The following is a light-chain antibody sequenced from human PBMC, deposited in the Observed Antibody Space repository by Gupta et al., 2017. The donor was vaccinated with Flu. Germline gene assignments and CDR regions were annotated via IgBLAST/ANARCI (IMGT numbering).Light chain of an antibody. CDR3: QQSYSTPRT. CDR2: AAS. CDR1: QSISSY. V-gene: IGKV1-39*01. J-gene: IGKJ1*01. Sequence: IRITHSPSSMYASVGDRVTITCRASQSISSYLNWYQQKPGKAPKLLIYAASSLQSGVPSRFSGSGSGTDFTLTISSLQPEDFATYYCQQSYSTPRTFGQGTKVEIK.